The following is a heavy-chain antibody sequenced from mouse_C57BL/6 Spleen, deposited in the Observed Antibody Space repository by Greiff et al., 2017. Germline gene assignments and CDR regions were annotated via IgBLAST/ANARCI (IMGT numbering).Heavy chain of an antibody. CDR1: GYTFTDYY. CDR2: IFPGSGST. Sequence: VQLQQSGPELVKPGASVKISCKASGYTFTDYYINWVKQRPGQGLEWIGWIFPGSGSTYYNEKFKGKATLTVEKASSTAYMLLSSLPSEDSAVYFCARSNYYGSSYWYFDVWDTGTTVTVSS. D-gene: IGHD1-1*01. V-gene: IGHV1-75*01. J-gene: IGHJ1*03. CDR3: ARSNYYGSSYWYFDV.